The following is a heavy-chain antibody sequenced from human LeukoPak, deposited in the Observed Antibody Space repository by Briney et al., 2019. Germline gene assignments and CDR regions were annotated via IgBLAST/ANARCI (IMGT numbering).Heavy chain of an antibody. CDR1: GFTFSDYY. J-gene: IGHJ4*02. V-gene: IGHV3-11*01. CDR3: AKRRDYFDH. CDR2: ISGSGSTT. Sequence: GRSLRLSCAASGFTFSDYYMSWIRHAPGKGLEWLSYISGSGSTTYYADSVRGRFTISRDNSQSSLYLQMNSLRTEDTAVYYCAKRRDYFDHWGQGALVTVSS.